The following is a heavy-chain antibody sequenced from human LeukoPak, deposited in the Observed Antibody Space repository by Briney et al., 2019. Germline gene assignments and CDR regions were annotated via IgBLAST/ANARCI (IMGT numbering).Heavy chain of an antibody. Sequence: SETLSLTCTVSGGSISSYYWIWIRQPPGKGLEWIGYIYYSGSTNYNPSLKSRVTISVDTSKNQFSLKLSSVTAADTAVYYCARGYSSSWYYFDYWGQGTLVTVSS. J-gene: IGHJ4*02. D-gene: IGHD6-13*01. CDR3: ARGYSSSWYYFDY. V-gene: IGHV4-59*01. CDR2: IYYSGST. CDR1: GGSISSYY.